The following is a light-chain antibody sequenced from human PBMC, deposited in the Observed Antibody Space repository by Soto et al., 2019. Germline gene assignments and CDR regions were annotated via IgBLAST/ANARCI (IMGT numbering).Light chain of an antibody. V-gene: IGKV1-5*03. CDR3: QEYSNYART. Sequence: DIQMTQSPSTLSASVGDSVTITCRASQSISTWFAWYQQKTGKAPKLLIYKASTLESGDPSRFSGSGSGTEFTLAISSLQPDDFATYYCQEYSNYARTFGQGTKVEIK. CDR1: QSISTW. CDR2: KAS. J-gene: IGKJ1*01.